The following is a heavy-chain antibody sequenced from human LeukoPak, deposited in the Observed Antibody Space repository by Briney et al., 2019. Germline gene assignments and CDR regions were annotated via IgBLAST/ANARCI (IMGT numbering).Heavy chain of an antibody. D-gene: IGHD6-13*01. V-gene: IGHV1-2*02. CDR1: GYTFTGYY. CDR3: ARDSSSSRLQGWFDP. J-gene: IGHJ5*02. CDR2: INPNSGGT. Sequence: GASVKVSCKASGYTFTGYYIHWVRQAPGQGLEWMGWINPNSGGTNYAQKFQGRVTMTRDTSISTAYTEMSRLTSDDTAVYYCARDSSSSRLQGWFDPWGQGTLVTVSS.